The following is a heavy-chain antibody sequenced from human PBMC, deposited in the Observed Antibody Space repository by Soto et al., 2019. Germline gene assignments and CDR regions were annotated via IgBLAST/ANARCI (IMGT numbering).Heavy chain of an antibody. CDR3: ARKTIRGFDL. CDR1: GYTFTGYY. Sequence: QVQLVQSEAEVKEPGASVKVSCKASGYTFTGYYMHWVRQAPGQGLEWMGWINPNSGDSNYTQKFQGRVTLTSDTSISTAYMELSSLRSDDTAVYYCARKTIRGFDLWGRGTLVTVSS. V-gene: IGHV1-2*02. J-gene: IGHJ2*01. CDR2: INPNSGDS. D-gene: IGHD5-12*01.